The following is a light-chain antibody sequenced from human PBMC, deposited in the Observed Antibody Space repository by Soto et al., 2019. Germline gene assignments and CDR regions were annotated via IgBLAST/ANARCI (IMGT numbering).Light chain of an antibody. CDR1: QNIRNY. J-gene: IGKJ1*01. Sequence: IDMTQSPSSLSASIGDRVTITCRASQNIRNYLNWYQQKSGKAPKLLIYGASSLRSGVPSRFSGSGSGTEFTLTISSLQPDDFATYYCQQYNSYPWTFGQGTKVDIK. CDR3: QQYNSYPWT. CDR2: GAS. V-gene: IGKV1-17*01.